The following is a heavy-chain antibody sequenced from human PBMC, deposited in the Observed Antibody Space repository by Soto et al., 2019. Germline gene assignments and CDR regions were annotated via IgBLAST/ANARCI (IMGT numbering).Heavy chain of an antibody. CDR3: ARADYYDSSGFYYDY. D-gene: IGHD3-22*01. Sequence: QVQLVQSGAEVKKPGASVKVSCKASGYIFTNHYIHWVRQAPGQGLEWMGIINPSGGSTNYLQKFQGSVTMTRDTSTSTVYMELSSLRSEDTAVYFCARADYYDSSGFYYDYWGQGTLVTVSS. J-gene: IGHJ4*02. CDR2: INPSGGST. CDR1: GYIFTNHY. V-gene: IGHV1-46*01.